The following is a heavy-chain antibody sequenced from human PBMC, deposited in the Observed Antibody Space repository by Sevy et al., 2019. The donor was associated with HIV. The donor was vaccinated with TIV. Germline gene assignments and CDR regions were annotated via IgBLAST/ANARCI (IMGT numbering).Heavy chain of an antibody. J-gene: IGHJ5*02. CDR2: INHSGST. CDR1: GGSFSGYY. Sequence: SETLSITCAVYGGSFSGYYWSWIRQPPGKGLEWIGEINHSGSTNYNPSLKSRVTISVDTSKNQFSLKLSSVTAADTAVYYCARVLRWFDPWGQGTLVTVSS. CDR3: ARVLRWFDP. V-gene: IGHV4-34*01.